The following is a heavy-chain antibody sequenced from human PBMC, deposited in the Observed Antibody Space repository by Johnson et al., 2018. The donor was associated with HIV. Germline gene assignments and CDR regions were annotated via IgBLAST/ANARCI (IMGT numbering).Heavy chain of an antibody. D-gene: IGHD2-2*01. CDR2: INHDGREK. CDR1: GFTFSSYA. J-gene: IGHJ3*01. Sequence: VQLVESGGGLVQPGGSLRLSCAASGFTFSSYAMSWVRPAPGKGLEWVANINHDGREKYYVDSVQGRFTSSRDNAKNSLYLQMNNLRGEDTAVYYCVRDHQPWGQGTMVTVSS. V-gene: IGHV3-7*03. CDR3: VRDHQP.